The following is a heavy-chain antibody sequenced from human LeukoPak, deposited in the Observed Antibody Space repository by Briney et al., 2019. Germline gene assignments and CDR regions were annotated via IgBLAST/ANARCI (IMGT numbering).Heavy chain of an antibody. CDR2: IYTSGST. CDR1: GGSISSGSYY. J-gene: IGHJ4*02. Sequence: SETLSLTCTVSGGSISSGSYYWSWIRQPAGKGLEWIGRIYTSGSTNYNPSLKSRVTISVDTSKNQFSLKLSSVTAADTAVYYCASSEYSSSFGYWGQGTLVTVSS. D-gene: IGHD6-6*01. V-gene: IGHV4-61*02. CDR3: ASSEYSSSFGY.